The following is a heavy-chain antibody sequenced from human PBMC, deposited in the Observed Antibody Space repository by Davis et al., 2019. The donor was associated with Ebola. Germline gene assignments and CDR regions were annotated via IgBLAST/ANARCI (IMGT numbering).Heavy chain of an antibody. Sequence: GESLKISCKGSGYSFTSYWIGWVRQLPGKGLEWMGIIYPGDSDTRYSPSFQGQVTISADKSISTAYLQWSSLKASDTAMYYCARPRIAARTDYAFDIWGQGTMVTVSS. CDR2: IYPGDSDT. V-gene: IGHV5-51*01. J-gene: IGHJ3*02. CDR1: GYSFTSYW. D-gene: IGHD6-6*01. CDR3: ARPRIAARTDYAFDI.